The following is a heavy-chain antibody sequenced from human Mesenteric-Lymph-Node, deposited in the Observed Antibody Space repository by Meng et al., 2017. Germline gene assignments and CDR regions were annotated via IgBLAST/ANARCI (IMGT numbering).Heavy chain of an antibody. J-gene: IGHJ4*02. CDR3: ASGRRGYPQIDY. V-gene: IGHV1-8*01. Sequence: VRLGAVGQTAGASVKVSGRSSVNLLNSDDVNGVQQAGGQRHELMGYMDPNSGHTHYAEKCQGRVTMTRDTSITTTYMELSSLRYDDADVYDCASGRRGYPQIDYWGQGTLVTVSS. CDR2: MDPNSGHT. D-gene: IGHD3-22*01. CDR1: VNLLNSDD.